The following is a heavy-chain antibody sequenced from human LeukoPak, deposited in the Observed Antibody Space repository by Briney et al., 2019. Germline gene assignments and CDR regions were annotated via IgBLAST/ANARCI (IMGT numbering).Heavy chain of an antibody. CDR1: GYSISSYY. CDR2: IYTSGST. CDR3: ARTPLEDYDSSGYLYYFDY. Sequence: SETLSLTCAVSGYSISSYYWSWIRQPAGKGLEWIGRIYTSGSTNYNPSLKSRVTMSVDTSKNQFSLKLSSVTAADTAVYYCARTPLEDYDSSGYLYYFDYWGQGTLATVSS. D-gene: IGHD3-22*01. V-gene: IGHV4-4*07. J-gene: IGHJ4*02.